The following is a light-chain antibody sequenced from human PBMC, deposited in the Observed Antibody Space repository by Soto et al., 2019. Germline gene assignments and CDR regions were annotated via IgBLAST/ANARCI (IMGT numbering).Light chain of an antibody. CDR1: QSVRKNY. J-gene: IGKJ2*01. Sequence: EVVLTQSPGTPSLAPGERATLSGRASQSVRKNYFAWYQPKPGQAPRLLIFGSSDRDTVITDRFSGSGSGTDFTLTISRLEPEGFAVYYCQQYGSSPPYTFGQGTQLAIK. V-gene: IGKV3-20*01. CDR2: GSS. CDR3: QQYGSSPPYT.